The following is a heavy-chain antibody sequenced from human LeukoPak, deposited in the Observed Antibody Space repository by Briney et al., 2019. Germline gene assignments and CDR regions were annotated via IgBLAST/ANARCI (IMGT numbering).Heavy chain of an antibody. V-gene: IGHV4-34*01. CDR1: GGSFSGYY. D-gene: IGHD2-21*02. CDR3: AREVYCGGDCYYYFDY. Sequence: SETLSLTCAVYGGSFSGYYWSWIRQPPGKGLEWIGEINHSGSTNYNPSLKSRVTISVDTSKNQFSLKLSSVTAADTAVYYYAREVYCGGDCYYYFDYWGQGTLVTVPS. J-gene: IGHJ4*02. CDR2: INHSGST.